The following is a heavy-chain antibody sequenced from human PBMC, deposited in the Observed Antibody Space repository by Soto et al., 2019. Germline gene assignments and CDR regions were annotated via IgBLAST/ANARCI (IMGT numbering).Heavy chain of an antibody. CDR1: GFTFSSYG. V-gene: IGHV3-33*01. CDR2: IWYDGSNK. J-gene: IGHJ4*02. D-gene: IGHD2-15*01. Sequence: QVQLVESGGGVVQPGRSLRLSCAASGFTFSSYGMHWVRQAPGKGLEWVAVIWYDGSNKYYADSVKGRFTISRDNSKNTLYLQMNSLRAEDTAVYYCARDRGYCSGGSCPSTFDYWGQGPLVTVSS. CDR3: ARDRGYCSGGSCPSTFDY.